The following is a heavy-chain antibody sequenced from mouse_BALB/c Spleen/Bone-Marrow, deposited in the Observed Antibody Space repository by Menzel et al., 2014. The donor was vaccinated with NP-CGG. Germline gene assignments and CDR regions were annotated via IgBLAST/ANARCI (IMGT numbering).Heavy chain of an antibody. CDR3: ARSTTVVGRYWYFDV. CDR2: IDPSNGRT. D-gene: IGHD1-1*01. V-gene: IGHV1S81*02. J-gene: IGHJ1*01. Sequence: QVQLQQSGAELVKPGASVQLSCKASGYTFTRYWMHWVKQRPGQGLEWIGEIDPSNGRTNYNEKFKNKATLTVDKSSSTAYMQLSSLTSEDSAVYYCARSTTVVGRYWYFDVWGAGTTVTVSS. CDR1: GYTFTRYW.